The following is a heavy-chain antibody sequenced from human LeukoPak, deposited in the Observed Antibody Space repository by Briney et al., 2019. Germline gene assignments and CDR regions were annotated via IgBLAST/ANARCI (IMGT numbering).Heavy chain of an antibody. D-gene: IGHD6-19*01. CDR2: INPSRGST. CDR1: GYTFISYY. V-gene: IGHV1-46*01. J-gene: IGHJ4*02. Sequence: GASVKVSCKASGYTFISYYMHWVRQAPGQGLDWMGIINPSRGSTSYAQKFQGRVTMTRDTSTSTVYMELSSLRSEDTAVYYCARDVVDSSGWYEDWGQGTLVTVSS. CDR3: ARDVVDSSGWYED.